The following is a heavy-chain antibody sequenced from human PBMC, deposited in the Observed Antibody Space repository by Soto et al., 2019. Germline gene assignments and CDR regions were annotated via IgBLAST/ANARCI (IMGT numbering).Heavy chain of an antibody. D-gene: IGHD2-21*02. Sequence: QVHLVQSGAEVKKPGASVKVSCKTSGYTFTSYGICWVRQAPGQGLEWLGWISGYDGRTNLAQKVQDRVTMTTDTSTSTVYMELRSLRSDDTAVYYCAREGDVPYYYYGMDVWGQGTTVTVSS. CDR2: ISGYDGRT. CDR3: AREGDVPYYYYGMDV. J-gene: IGHJ6*02. CDR1: GYTFTSYG. V-gene: IGHV1-18*01.